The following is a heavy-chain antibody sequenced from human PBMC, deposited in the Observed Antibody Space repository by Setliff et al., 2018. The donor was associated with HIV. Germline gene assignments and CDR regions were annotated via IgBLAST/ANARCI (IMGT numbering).Heavy chain of an antibody. J-gene: IGHJ6*03. CDR3: ARNPQPTGTPDYYYYYYMDV. CDR1: GTSFTNYW. CDR2: IYPRDSDT. Sequence: PGESLKISCKGSGTSFTNYWIGWVRQLPGKGLEWMGIIYPRDSDTRYSPSFQGQVTISADKSISTAYMELSSLRSEDTAVYYCARNPQPTGTPDYYYYYYMDVWGKGTTVTVSS. V-gene: IGHV5-51*01. D-gene: IGHD1-1*01.